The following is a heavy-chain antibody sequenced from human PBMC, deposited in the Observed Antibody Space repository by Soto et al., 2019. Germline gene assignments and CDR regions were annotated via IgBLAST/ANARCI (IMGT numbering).Heavy chain of an antibody. CDR3: ARDRDTYGLNFFDY. CDR2: LNTDGSTT. D-gene: IGHD5-18*01. V-gene: IGHV3-74*01. CDR1: GFTFSTYW. Sequence: EVQLVESGGGLVQPGGSLRLSCSASGFTFSTYWMHWVRQAPGKGLVWVSRLNTDGSTTTYADSVKGRFTISRDNAKNTLYLQMNSLRGEDTAVYYCARDRDTYGLNFFDYWGQGTLVTVSS. J-gene: IGHJ4*02.